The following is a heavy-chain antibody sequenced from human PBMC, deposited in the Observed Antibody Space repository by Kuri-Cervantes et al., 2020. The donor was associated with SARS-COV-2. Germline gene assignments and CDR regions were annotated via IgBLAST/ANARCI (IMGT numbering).Heavy chain of an antibody. Sequence: GGSLRLSCAASGFTFSSYAMHWVRQAPGKGLEWVSSISSSSSYIYYADSVKGRFTISRDNAKNSLYLQMNSLRAEDTAVYYCARSPGDGDYDPFDYWGQGTLVTVSS. CDR3: ARSPGDGDYDPFDY. CDR1: GFTFSSYA. V-gene: IGHV3-21*01. CDR2: ISSSSSYI. J-gene: IGHJ4*02. D-gene: IGHD4-17*01.